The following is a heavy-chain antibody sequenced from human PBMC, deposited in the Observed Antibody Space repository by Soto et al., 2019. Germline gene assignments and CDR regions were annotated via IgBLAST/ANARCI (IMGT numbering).Heavy chain of an antibody. D-gene: IGHD3-22*01. Sequence: QVQLQQWGAGLLKPSETLSLTCAVYGGSFSGYYWSWIRQPPGKGLEWIGEINHSGSTNYNPSLKSRVTISVDTSKNQFSLKLSSVTAADTAVYYCASLAGSGYILSRWFDPWGQGTLVTVSS. J-gene: IGHJ5*02. V-gene: IGHV4-34*01. CDR1: GGSFSGYY. CDR2: INHSGST. CDR3: ASLAGSGYILSRWFDP.